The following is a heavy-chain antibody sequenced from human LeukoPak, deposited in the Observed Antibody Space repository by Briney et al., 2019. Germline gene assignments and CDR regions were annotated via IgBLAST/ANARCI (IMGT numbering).Heavy chain of an antibody. CDR1: GGSISSSSYY. CDR2: IYYSGST. Sequence: SETLSLTCTVSGGSISSSSYYWGWIRQPPGKGLAWIGTIYYSGSTYYNPSLKSRVTISVDTSKNPFSLKLSSVTAADTAVYYCARASSRYSSTSHYFYHMDVWGKGTTVTVSS. J-gene: IGHJ6*03. CDR3: ARASSRYSSTSHYFYHMDV. V-gene: IGHV4-39*01. D-gene: IGHD6-13*01.